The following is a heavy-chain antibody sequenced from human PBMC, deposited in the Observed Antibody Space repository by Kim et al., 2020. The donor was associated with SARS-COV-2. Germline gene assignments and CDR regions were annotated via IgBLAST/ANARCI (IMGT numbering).Heavy chain of an antibody. CDR3: TTHRVMAGRFDF. D-gene: IGHD6-19*01. V-gene: IGHV3-15*01. Sequence: GGSLRLSCAVTGFTFTNVRMSWVRQTPGKGLEWVGRINSKIDGETTDYAASVKGRVSISRDEAKNTLYLQMTSLKIEDTAVYYCTTHRVMAGRFDFWGQGTLLTVSS. CDR2: INSKIDGETT. J-gene: IGHJ4*02. CDR1: GFTFTNVR.